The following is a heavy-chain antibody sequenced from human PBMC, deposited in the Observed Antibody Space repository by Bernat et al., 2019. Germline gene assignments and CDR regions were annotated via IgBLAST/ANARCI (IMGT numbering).Heavy chain of an antibody. D-gene: IGHD3-10*01. CDR2: IIPILGIA. CDR1: GGTFSSYT. Sequence: QVQLVQSGAEVKKPGSSVKVSCKASGGTFSSYTISWVRQAPGQGLEWMGRIIPILGIANYAQKFQGRVTITADKSTSTAYMGLSSLRSEDTAVYYCARGDYYGSGSYAYWGQGTLVTVSS. V-gene: IGHV1-69*02. CDR3: ARGDYYGSGSYAY. J-gene: IGHJ4*02.